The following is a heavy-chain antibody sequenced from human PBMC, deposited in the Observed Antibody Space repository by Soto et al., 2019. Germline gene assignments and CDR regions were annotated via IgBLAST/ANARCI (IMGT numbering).Heavy chain of an antibody. V-gene: IGHV3-48*02. Sequence: GRSLRLSCAASGLTFSTYSINWVRQAPGKGLEWISYISDNSSVIYYADAVKGRFTISRDNAKNSLYLQMNSLRDEDTAVYYCARDRDAYCSKGICSGPYFDYWGQGTLVTVSS. J-gene: IGHJ4*02. D-gene: IGHD2-8*01. CDR1: GLTFSTYS. CDR2: ISDNSSVI. CDR3: ARDRDAYCSKGICSGPYFDY.